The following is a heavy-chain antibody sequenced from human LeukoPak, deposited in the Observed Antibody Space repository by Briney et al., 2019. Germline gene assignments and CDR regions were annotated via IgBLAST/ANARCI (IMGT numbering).Heavy chain of an antibody. CDR3: AKRVRDGYNSPIDY. V-gene: IGHV3-23*01. CDR2: ISGSGGET. Sequence: GGSLRLSCAASGFSFSSYAMNWVRQAPGKGLEWVSGISGSGGETYYGDSVKGRFTISRDNSKNTLYVQLKSLRAEDTAVYYCAKRVRDGYNSPIDYWGQGTLVTVSP. CDR1: GFSFSSYA. J-gene: IGHJ4*02. D-gene: IGHD5-24*01.